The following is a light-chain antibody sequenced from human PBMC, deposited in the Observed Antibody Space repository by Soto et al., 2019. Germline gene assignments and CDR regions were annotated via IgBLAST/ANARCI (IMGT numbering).Light chain of an antibody. CDR1: SSDVGGYNY. V-gene: IGLV2-14*01. Sequence: QPALTQPASVSGAPGQSITISCTGTSSDVGGYNYVSWYQQHPGKAPKLMIYDVSNRPSGVSPRFSGAKSGNTASLTIAGLQAEDEADYYCSSYTRRSTYVFGTGTKVTVL. CDR3: SSYTRRSTYV. J-gene: IGLJ1*01. CDR2: DVS.